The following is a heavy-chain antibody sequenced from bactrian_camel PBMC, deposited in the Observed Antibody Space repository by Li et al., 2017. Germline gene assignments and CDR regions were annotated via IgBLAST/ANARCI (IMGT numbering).Heavy chain of an antibody. Sequence: HVQLVESGGGSVQAGGSLRLSCVASGYMYSDSCMGWFHQRTGTERVGVACILPGGGTTYYADSVKGRFTITQGNGKNTVTLQMNSLKPEDTAMYYCAAREPQFGCGLTRRSFTYWGQGTQVTVS. D-gene: IGHD3*01. CDR3: AAREPQFGCGLTRRSFTY. V-gene: IGHV3S63*01. J-gene: IGHJ4*01. CDR1: GYMYSDSC. CDR2: ILPGGGTT.